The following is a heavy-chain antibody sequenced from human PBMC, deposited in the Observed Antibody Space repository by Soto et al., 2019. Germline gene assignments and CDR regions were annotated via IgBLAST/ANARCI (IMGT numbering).Heavy chain of an antibody. CDR3: ARVSGSYYYGMDV. CDR2: IYHSGST. J-gene: IGHJ6*02. V-gene: IGHV4-4*02. CDR1: GGSISSSNW. Sequence: AVSGGSISSSNWWSWVRQPPGKGLEWIGEIYHSGSTNYNPSLKRRVTISVDKSKNQFSLKLSSVTAADTAVYYCARVSGSYYYGMDVWGQGTTVTVSS. D-gene: IGHD3-10*01.